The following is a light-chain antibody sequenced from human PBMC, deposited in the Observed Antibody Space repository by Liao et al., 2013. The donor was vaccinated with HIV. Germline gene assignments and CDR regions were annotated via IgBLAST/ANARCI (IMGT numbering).Light chain of an antibody. CDR3: QAWDSGTGV. J-gene: IGLJ3*02. CDR1: KLGDKY. CDR2: QDV. Sequence: SYALTQPPAASVSPGQTATITCSGDKLGDKYACWYQQKPGQSPVLVIYQDVKRPSGIPGRFSGSTSGNTATLTISGTQAMDEADYYCQAWDSGTGVFGGGTKLTVL. V-gene: IGLV3-1*01.